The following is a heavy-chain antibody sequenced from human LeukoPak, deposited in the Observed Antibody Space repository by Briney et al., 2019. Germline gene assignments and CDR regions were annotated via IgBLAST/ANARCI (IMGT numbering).Heavy chain of an antibody. J-gene: IGHJ4*02. CDR1: GYTFSSYA. D-gene: IGHD6-13*01. V-gene: IGHV3-23*01. CDR2: ISGSGATT. Sequence: GGSLRLSCADPGYTFSSYAMSWVREAPGKRREWVSGISGSGATTFYADSVKGRFTISRDNSKNTLYLQMNSLRAEDTAVYYCAKRSSSELWYFDYWGQGTLVTVSS. CDR3: AKRSSSELWYFDY.